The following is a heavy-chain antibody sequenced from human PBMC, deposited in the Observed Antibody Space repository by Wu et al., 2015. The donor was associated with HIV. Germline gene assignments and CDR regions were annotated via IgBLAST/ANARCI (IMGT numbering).Heavy chain of an antibody. V-gene: IGHV1-18*01. Sequence: QVQLVQSGAEVKKPGASVKVSCKASDYTFITYGLSWVRQAPGQGLEWMGWISPYNGNTDVAQKFQGRVTMTTDTSTNTAYLELRSLGSDDTAVYYCARDRTCSGTSCTSDFWGQGTLVTVSS. CDR3: ARDRTCSGTSCTSDF. D-gene: IGHD2-2*01. J-gene: IGHJ4*02. CDR2: ISPYNGNT. CDR1: DYTFITYG.